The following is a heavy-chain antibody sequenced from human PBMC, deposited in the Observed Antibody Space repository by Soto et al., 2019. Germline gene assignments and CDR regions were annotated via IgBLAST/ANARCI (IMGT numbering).Heavy chain of an antibody. D-gene: IGHD6-13*01. V-gene: IGHV1-18*01. CDR1: GYTFTSYG. CDR3: ARAIAAAGTGWFDP. CDR2: ISAYNSNT. J-gene: IGHJ5*02. Sequence: ASVKLSCKASGYTFTSYGISWVRQAPGQGLEWMGWISAYNSNTNYAQKLQGRVTMTTDTSTSTAYMELRSLRSDDSAVYYCARAIAAAGTGWFDPWGQGTLVTVSS.